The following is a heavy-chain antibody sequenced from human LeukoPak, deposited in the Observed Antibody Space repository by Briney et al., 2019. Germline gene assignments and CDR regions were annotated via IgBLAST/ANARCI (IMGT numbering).Heavy chain of an antibody. CDR1: GFTFSNYS. CDR3: ARIMLSWREFDC. J-gene: IGHJ4*02. Sequence: TGGSLRLSCAASGFTFSNYSMNWVRQAPGQGLEWVSSLSGSSSYKYYADSVKGRFTISRDNAKNSLYLQMNSLRAEDTAVYYCARIMLSWREFDCWGQGTLVTVSS. D-gene: IGHD1-26*01. CDR2: LSGSSSYK. V-gene: IGHV3-21*01.